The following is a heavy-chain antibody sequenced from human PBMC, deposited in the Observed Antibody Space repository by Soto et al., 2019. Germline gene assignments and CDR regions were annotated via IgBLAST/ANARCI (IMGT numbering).Heavy chain of an antibody. V-gene: IGHV3-30*18. CDR3: AKSSSGWYKNDAFDI. J-gene: IGHJ3*02. Sequence: QVQLVESGGGVVQPGRSLRLSCAASGFTFSSYGMHWVRQAPGKGLEWVAVISYDGSNKYYADSVKGRFTISRDNSKNTLYLQMNSLRAEDTAVYYCAKSSSGWYKNDAFDIWGQGTMVTVSS. D-gene: IGHD6-19*01. CDR2: ISYDGSNK. CDR1: GFTFSSYG.